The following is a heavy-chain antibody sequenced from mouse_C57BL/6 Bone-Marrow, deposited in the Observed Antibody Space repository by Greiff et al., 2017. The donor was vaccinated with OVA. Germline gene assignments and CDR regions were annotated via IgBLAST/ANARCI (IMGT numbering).Heavy chain of an antibody. CDR3: ARGGNFYYWYFDV. J-gene: IGHJ1*03. V-gene: IGHV1-64*01. CDR1: GYTFTSYL. CDR2: IHPNSGST. Sequence: QVQLQQPGAELVKPGASVKLSCKASGYTFTSYLMHWVKQRPGQGLEWIGMIHPNSGSTNYNEKFKSKATLTVDKSSSTAYMQLSSLTSEDSAVYYCARGGNFYYWYFDVWGTGTTVTVSS.